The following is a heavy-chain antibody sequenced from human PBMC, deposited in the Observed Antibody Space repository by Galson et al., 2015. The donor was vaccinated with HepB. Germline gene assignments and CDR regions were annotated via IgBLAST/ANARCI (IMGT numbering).Heavy chain of an antibody. D-gene: IGHD4/OR15-4a*01. V-gene: IGHV3-72*01. CDR3: ARGARGVNVGSANYYGMDV. J-gene: IGHJ6*02. Sequence: LRLSCAASGFTFSDHYMDWVRQAPGKGLEWVGRSRNKANSYTTEYVASVRGRFTTSRDESMNSLYLQMNSLKTEDTAAYYCARGARGVNVGSANYYGMDVWGQGTTVTVSS. CDR1: GFTFSDHY. CDR2: SRNKANSYTT.